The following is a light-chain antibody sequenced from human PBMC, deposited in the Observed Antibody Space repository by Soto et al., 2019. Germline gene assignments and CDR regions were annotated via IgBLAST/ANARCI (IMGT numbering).Light chain of an antibody. V-gene: IGKV1-39*01. CDR1: QSISKY. CDR3: QQSYSTPYT. CDR2: AAS. J-gene: IGKJ3*01. Sequence: DIQMTQSPSSLSASVGDRVTITFRAGQSISKYLNWYQQKPGKAPKVLIYAASSLQGGVPSRLSGSGSGTDFTLSINSLQPEDSATYYCQQSYSTPYTFGPGTKVDI.